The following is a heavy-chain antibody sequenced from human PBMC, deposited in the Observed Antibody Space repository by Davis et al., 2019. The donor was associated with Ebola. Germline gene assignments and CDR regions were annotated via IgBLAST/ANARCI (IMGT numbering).Heavy chain of an antibody. V-gene: IGHV4-59*11. Sequence: PSETLSLTCTFSEGSIRTHYWNWIRQPPGKGLEWVGIIYDSGRTHYNPSLRSRVTISADTSKNQFSLNLRPVTAADTAVYYCVRFGRGAYWGQGTLVTVSS. CDR3: VRFGRGAY. J-gene: IGHJ4*02. CDR2: IYDSGRT. CDR1: EGSIRTHY. D-gene: IGHD3-16*01.